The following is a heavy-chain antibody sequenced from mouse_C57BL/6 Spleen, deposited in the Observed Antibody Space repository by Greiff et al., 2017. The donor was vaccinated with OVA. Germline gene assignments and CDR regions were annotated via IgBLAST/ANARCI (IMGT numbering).Heavy chain of an antibody. CDR1: GYTFTDYE. Sequence: VQLQQSGAELVRPGASVTLSCKASGYTFTDYEMHWVKQTPVHGLEWIGAIDPETGGTAYNQKFKGKAILTADKSSSTAYMELRSLTSEDSAVYYCTRGGYGNSYAMDYWGQGTSVTVSS. CDR2: IDPETGGT. V-gene: IGHV1-15*01. D-gene: IGHD2-1*01. J-gene: IGHJ4*01. CDR3: TRGGYGNSYAMDY.